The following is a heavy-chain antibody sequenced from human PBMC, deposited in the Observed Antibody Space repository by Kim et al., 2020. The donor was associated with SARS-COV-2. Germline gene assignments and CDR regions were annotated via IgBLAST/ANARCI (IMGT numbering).Heavy chain of an antibody. V-gene: IGHV3-7*01. CDR3: ARDRTMHCGGPDS. Sequence: EVDPVRGRFTISRDDADNSLYLQMHILRAEDTAVYYCARDRTMHCGGPDSWGQGTLVTVSS. J-gene: IGHJ5*02. D-gene: IGHD1-7*01.